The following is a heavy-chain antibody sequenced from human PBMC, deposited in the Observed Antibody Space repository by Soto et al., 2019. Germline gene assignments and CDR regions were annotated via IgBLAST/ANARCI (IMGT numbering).Heavy chain of an antibody. CDR3: ARASSPDQTAASVGTS. CDR2: IWFDGSNK. CDR1: GSIFTGYG. V-gene: IGHV3-33*01. D-gene: IGHD6-25*01. J-gene: IGHJ5*02. Sequence: GGSLRLSCAASGSIFTGYGMHWVRQAPGKGLEWVAVIWFDGSNKYYADSVKGRFTISRDNAKNLLDLQMYSLRVEDTAVYYCARASSPDQTAASVGTSWGRGTLVTVSS.